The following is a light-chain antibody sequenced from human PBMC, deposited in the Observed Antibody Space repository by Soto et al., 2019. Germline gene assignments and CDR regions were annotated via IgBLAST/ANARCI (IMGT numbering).Light chain of an antibody. CDR3: SSYTSSDTLV. V-gene: IGLV2-14*01. Sequence: QSVLTQPASVSGSPGQSITISCTGTSSDIGQYNFVSWYQQHPGKAPKLIIFDVSNRPSGVSDRFSGSKSGNTASLTISGLQAEDEAHYSCSSYTSSDTLVFGGGTKVTVL. CDR1: SSDIGQYNF. CDR2: DVS. J-gene: IGLJ2*01.